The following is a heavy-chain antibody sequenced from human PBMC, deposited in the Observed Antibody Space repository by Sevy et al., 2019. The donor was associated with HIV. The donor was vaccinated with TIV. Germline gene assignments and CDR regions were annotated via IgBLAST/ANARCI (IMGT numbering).Heavy chain of an antibody. CDR2: ISYDESIE. Sequence: GGSLRLSCAASEFAFSSYTVHWVRQAPDKGLEWVALISYDESIEYYADSVRGRFTISRDTSESTLYLQMSSLRAEDTAVYYCAREGNYGDSGDAFDIWGQGTLVTVSS. CDR1: EFAFSSYT. J-gene: IGHJ3*02. V-gene: IGHV3-30*14. CDR3: AREGNYGDSGDAFDI. D-gene: IGHD4-17*01.